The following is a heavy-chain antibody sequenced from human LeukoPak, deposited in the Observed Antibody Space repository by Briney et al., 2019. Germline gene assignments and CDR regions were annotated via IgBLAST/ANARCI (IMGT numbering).Heavy chain of an antibody. CDR3: ARSGTVTTWNY. J-gene: IGHJ4*02. CDR1: GGSISSGDYY. D-gene: IGHD4-17*01. V-gene: IGHV4-30-4*01. CDR2: IYYSGTT. Sequence: SQTLSLSCTVSGGSISSGDYYWSWIRQPPGKGLEWIGYIYYSGTTYYNPSLKSRVSISLDTSKNQFSLNLSSVTAADAAVYYCARSGTVTTWNYWGQGTLVTVSS.